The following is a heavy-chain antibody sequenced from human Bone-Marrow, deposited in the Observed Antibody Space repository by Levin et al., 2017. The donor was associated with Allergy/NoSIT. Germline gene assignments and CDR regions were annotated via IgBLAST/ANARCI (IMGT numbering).Heavy chain of an antibody. Sequence: ASVKVSCKTSGYTFTAYAMNWVRQAPGQGLEWMGWINAGNGDTKFSQKFQDRLTITRDTSASTAYLDLSSLRSEDTAVYYCARARGGCSGDSCFSDFDYWGQGTLVTVSS. J-gene: IGHJ4*02. CDR2: INAGNGDT. V-gene: IGHV1-3*01. CDR3: ARARGGCSGDSCFSDFDY. D-gene: IGHD2-15*01. CDR1: GYTFTAYA.